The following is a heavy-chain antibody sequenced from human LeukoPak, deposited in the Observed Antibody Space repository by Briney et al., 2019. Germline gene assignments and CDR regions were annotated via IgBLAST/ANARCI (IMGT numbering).Heavy chain of an antibody. V-gene: IGHV3-11*06. Sequence: KPGGSLRLSCAASGFTFSDYYMSWIRQAPGKGLEWVSYISSRSSYTKYADSVEGRLTISRDNVKNSLYLQMNSLRAEDTAVYYCARVLSSSWGAYYYYGMDVWGQGTTVPVSS. J-gene: IGHJ6*02. CDR2: ISSRSSYT. D-gene: IGHD6-13*01. CDR3: ARVLSSSWGAYYYYGMDV. CDR1: GFTFSDYY.